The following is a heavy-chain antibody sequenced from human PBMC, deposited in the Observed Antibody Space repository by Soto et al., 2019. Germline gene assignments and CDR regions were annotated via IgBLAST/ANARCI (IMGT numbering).Heavy chain of an antibody. V-gene: IGHV4-39*07. D-gene: IGHD3-9*01. CDR3: ASKTYYDILTDWGYFDL. CDR1: GGSISSGDYY. Sequence: SETLSLTCTVSGGSISSGDYYWGWIRQPPGKGLEWIGSIYYSGSTYYNPSLKSRVTISVDTSKNQFSLKLSSVTAADTAVYYCASKTYYDILTDWGYFDLWGRGTLVTVSS. J-gene: IGHJ2*01. CDR2: IYYSGST.